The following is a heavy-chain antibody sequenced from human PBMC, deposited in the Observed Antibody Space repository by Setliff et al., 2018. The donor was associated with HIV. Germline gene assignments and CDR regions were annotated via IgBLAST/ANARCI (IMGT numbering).Heavy chain of an antibody. CDR2: INPNSGAT. CDR3: ARGGHYSGSYLPRDYYMDV. CDR1: GYTFNDYF. Sequence: ASVKVSCKSSGYTFNDYFIHWVRQVPGQGLEWMGWINPNSGATNYAQKFQGRVTMTSDTSTSTVYMDLSSLGSEDTAVYYCARGGHYSGSYLPRDYYMDVWGKGTTVTV. D-gene: IGHD1-26*01. V-gene: IGHV1-2*02. J-gene: IGHJ6*03.